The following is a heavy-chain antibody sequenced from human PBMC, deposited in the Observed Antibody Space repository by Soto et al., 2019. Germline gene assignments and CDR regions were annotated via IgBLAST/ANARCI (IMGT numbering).Heavy chain of an antibody. D-gene: IGHD6-6*01. J-gene: IGHJ4*02. CDR1: GFTFSSYS. V-gene: IGHV3-21*01. CDR3: ARHSSGSGSMWDY. CDR2: ISSSSSYI. Sequence: GGSLRLSCAASGFTFSSYSMNWVRQAPGKGLEWVSSISSSSSYIYYADSVKGRFTISRDNAKNSLYLQMNSLRAEDTAVYYCARHSSGSGSMWDYWGQGTLVTVSS.